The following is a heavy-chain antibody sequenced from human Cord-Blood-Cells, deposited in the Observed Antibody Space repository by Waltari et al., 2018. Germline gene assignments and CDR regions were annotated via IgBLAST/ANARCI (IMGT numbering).Heavy chain of an antibody. CDR3: AAQAYYDILTGYYAFDI. Sequence: QVQLQQSGPGLVKPSQTLSLTCAISGDSVSSNSAAWNWIRQSPSRGLEWVGRTYFTSKWFNDYAVSVKSRITLHPDTSKNQFSLQLNSVTPEDTAVYYCAAQAYYDILTGYYAFDIWGQGTMVTVSS. J-gene: IGHJ3*02. CDR2: TYFTSKWFN. D-gene: IGHD3-9*01. V-gene: IGHV6-1*01. CDR1: GDSVSSNSAA.